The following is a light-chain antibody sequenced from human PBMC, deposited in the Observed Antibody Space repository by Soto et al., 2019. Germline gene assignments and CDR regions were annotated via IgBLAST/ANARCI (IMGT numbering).Light chain of an antibody. V-gene: IGLV2-8*01. CDR1: SSDVGAYKY. Sequence: QSALTQPPSASGSPGQSVTLSCTGTSSDVGAYKYVAWYQHHPGKAPKVMIYEVSKRPSGVPDRFSGSKSGNTATLTVSGLQAEDEADYYCSSYAGSDIGVFGTGTTLTVL. CDR3: SSYAGSDIGV. J-gene: IGLJ1*01. CDR2: EVS.